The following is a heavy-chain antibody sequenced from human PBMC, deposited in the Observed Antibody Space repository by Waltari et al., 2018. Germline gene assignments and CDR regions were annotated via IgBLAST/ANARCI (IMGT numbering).Heavy chain of an antibody. V-gene: IGHV3-74*01. D-gene: IGHD4-17*01. CDR3: SRDLQHGDFGRGRDY. J-gene: IGHJ4*02. CDR2: TNGDGSST. Sequence: EVQLEESGGGLVQTGGSLRLSCAASGFTFSSPWMHWVRQAPGKGLVWVSRTNGDGSSTSYADSVKGRFTIPRDNAKNTLYLQMNSLRAEDTAVYYCSRDLQHGDFGRGRDYWGQGTLVTVSS. CDR1: GFTFSSPW.